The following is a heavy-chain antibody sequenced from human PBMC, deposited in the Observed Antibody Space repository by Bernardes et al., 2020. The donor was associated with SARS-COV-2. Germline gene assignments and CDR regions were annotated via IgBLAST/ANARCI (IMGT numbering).Heavy chain of an antibody. D-gene: IGHD3-9*01. CDR1: GFTFSDYV. CDR2: VSPGGNVT. J-gene: IGHJ4*02. CDR3: AKDHLLLTAVTYFFDS. Sequence: SLPLSFFSSGFTFSDYVINWVRQAPGKGLQWVSSVSPGGNVTHYAASVKGRFTVSRDNPKSTVFLEMTRLTADDTAMYYCAKDHLLLTAVTYFFDSWGQGLSVSVSS. V-gene: IGHV3-11*01.